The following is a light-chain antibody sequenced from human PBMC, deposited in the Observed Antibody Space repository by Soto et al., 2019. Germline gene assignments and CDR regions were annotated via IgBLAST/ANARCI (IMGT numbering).Light chain of an antibody. J-gene: IGKJ4*01. CDR1: QSVSSY. CDR3: QQYGTSPFT. CDR2: DAS. V-gene: IGKV3-11*01. Sequence: EIVLTQSPATLSLSPGERATLSCRASQSVSSYLAWYQQKPGQAPRLLIYDASNRATGIPARFSGSGSGTEFTLTISSLQSEDFAVYYCQQYGTSPFTFGGGTKVDIK.